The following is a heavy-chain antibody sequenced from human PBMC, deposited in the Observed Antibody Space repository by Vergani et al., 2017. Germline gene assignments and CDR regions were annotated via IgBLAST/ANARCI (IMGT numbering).Heavy chain of an antibody. V-gene: IGHV1-8*02. CDR2: MNPNSGNT. Sequence: QVQLVQSGAEVKKPGSSVKVSCKASGGTFSSYAISWVRQAPGQGLEWMGWMNPNSGNTGYAQKFQGRVTMTRNTSISTAYMELSSLRSEDTAVYYCARDDCSSTSCYSVFWGQGTLVTVSS. CDR3: ARDDCSSTSCYSVF. J-gene: IGHJ4*02. CDR1: GGTFSSYA. D-gene: IGHD2-2*02.